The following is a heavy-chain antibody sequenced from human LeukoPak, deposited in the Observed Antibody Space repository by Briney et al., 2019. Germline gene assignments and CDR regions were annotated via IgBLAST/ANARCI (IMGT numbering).Heavy chain of an antibody. CDR3: ARIGLTTGMLPDY. V-gene: IGHV3-53*01. Sequence: GGSLRLSCAASGLTVSSNYMSWVRQAPGKGLEWASVIYSGGSTYYADSVKGRFTISRDNSKNTLYLQMNSLRAADSALYYCARIGLTTGMLPDYWGQGTLVTVSS. D-gene: IGHD1-1*01. CDR1: GLTVSSNY. CDR2: IYSGGST. J-gene: IGHJ4*02.